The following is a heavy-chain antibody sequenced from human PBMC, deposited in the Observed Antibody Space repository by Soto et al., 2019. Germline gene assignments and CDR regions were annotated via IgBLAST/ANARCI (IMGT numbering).Heavy chain of an antibody. CDR1: GFTFSSYA. CDR3: ARDREGGYCSGGSCAQDY. J-gene: IGHJ4*02. D-gene: IGHD2-15*01. Sequence: QVQLVESGGGVGQPGRSLRLSCAASGFTFSSYAMHWVRQAPGKGLEWVAVISYDGSNKYYADSVKGRFTISRDNSKNTLYLQMNRLRAEDTAVHYCARDREGGYCSGGSCAQDYWGQGTVVTVAS. V-gene: IGHV3-30-3*01. CDR2: ISYDGSNK.